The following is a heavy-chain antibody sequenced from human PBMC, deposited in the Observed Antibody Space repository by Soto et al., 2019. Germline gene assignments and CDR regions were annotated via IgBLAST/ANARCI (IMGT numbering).Heavy chain of an antibody. V-gene: IGHV1-3*01. Sequence: QVQLVQSGAEVKKPGASVKVSCKASGYTFTSYAMHWVRQAPGQRLEWMGWINAGNGNTKYSQKFQGRVTITRDTSASTAYMELISLRSEDTAVYYCARSTMVRGVTPWGQGTLVTVSS. CDR1: GYTFTSYA. D-gene: IGHD3-10*01. J-gene: IGHJ5*02. CDR3: ARSTMVRGVTP. CDR2: INAGNGNT.